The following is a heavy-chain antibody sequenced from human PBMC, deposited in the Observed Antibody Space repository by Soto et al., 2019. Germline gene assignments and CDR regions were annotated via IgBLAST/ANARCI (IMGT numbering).Heavy chain of an antibody. V-gene: IGHV3-7*03. CDR1: GFTFSSYW. CDR2: IKQDGSEK. CDR3: ARGRDIYCSGGSCPADNWFDP. J-gene: IGHJ5*02. Sequence: GGSLRLSCAASGFTFSSYWMSWVRQAPGKGLEWVANIKQDGSEKYYVDSVKGRFTISRDNAKNSLYLQMNSLRAEDTAVYYCARGRDIYCSGGSCPADNWFDPWGQGTLVTVSS. D-gene: IGHD2-15*01.